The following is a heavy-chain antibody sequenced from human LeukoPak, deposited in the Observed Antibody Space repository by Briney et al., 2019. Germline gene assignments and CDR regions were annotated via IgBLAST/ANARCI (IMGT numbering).Heavy chain of an antibody. D-gene: IGHD1-26*01. J-gene: IGHJ5*02. CDR3: ASGRGYSGSLLIWFDP. V-gene: IGHV4-34*01. CDR2: INHSGST. CDR1: GGSFSGYY. Sequence: SETLSLTCTVYGGSFSGYYWSWIRQPPGKGLEWIGEINHSGSTNYNPSLKSRVTISVDTSKNQFSLKLSSVTAADTAVYYCASGRGYSGSLLIWFDPWGQGTLVTVSS.